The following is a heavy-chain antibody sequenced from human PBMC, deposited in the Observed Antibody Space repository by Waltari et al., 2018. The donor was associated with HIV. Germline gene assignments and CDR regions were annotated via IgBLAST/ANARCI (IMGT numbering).Heavy chain of an antibody. CDR3: ARARLVSRGQYCSTTSCLPHYYYYYGMDV. J-gene: IGHJ6*02. Sequence: QVQLRQWGAGLLTPSETLSLTCAVYGGSFRGSYWRWIRWPPGKGRVGLGEINHSGSTNYNPSLKSRVTISVDTSKNQFSLKLTSVTAADTAVFYCARARLVSRGQYCSTTSCLPHYYYYYGMDVWGQGTTVTVSS. D-gene: IGHD2-2*01. CDR1: GGSFRGSY. CDR2: INHSGST. V-gene: IGHV4-34*01.